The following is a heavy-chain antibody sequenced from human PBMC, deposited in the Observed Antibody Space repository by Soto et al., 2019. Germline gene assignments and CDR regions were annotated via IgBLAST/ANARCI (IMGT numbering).Heavy chain of an antibody. Sequence: SGPTLVNPTQTLTLTCTFSGFSLSTSGMCVSWIRQPPGKALEWLALIDWDDDKYYSTSLKTRLTISKDTSKNQVVLTMTNMDXXXXXXXXXXXXXXGAYGYGMDVWGQGTTVTVSS. V-gene: IGHV2-70*01. J-gene: IGHJ6*02. CDR2: IDWDDDK. CDR3: XXXXXGAYGYGMDV. CDR1: GFSLSTSGMC. D-gene: IGHD4-17*01.